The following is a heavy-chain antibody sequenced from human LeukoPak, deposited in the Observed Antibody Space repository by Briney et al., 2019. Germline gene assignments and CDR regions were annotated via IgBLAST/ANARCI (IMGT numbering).Heavy chain of an antibody. CDR2: ISAYNGNT. CDR1: GYTFTSYG. CDR3: ARAVWFGELFYYYYMDV. Sequence: ASVKVSCKASGYTFTSYGISWVRQAPGQGLEWMGWISAYNGNTNYAQKLQGRVTMTTDTSTSTAYMELRSLRSDDTAVYYCARAVWFGELFYYYYMDVWGKGTTVTVSS. D-gene: IGHD3-10*01. V-gene: IGHV1-18*01. J-gene: IGHJ6*03.